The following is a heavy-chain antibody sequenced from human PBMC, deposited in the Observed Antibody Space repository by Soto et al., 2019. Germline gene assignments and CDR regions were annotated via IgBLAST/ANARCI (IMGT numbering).Heavy chain of an antibody. D-gene: IGHD1-1*01. CDR1: GGSISSSAYY. V-gene: IGHV4-39*01. Sequence: SETLSLTCSVSGGSISSSAYYWGWIRQPPGKGLEWIGSIYYSGSTYYNPSLKSRVTISVDTSKNQFSLKLTSVTAADSAVYFCARLGRRTGTLYFDYWGQGTLVTVSS. CDR3: ARLGRRTGTLYFDY. J-gene: IGHJ4*02. CDR2: IYYSGST.